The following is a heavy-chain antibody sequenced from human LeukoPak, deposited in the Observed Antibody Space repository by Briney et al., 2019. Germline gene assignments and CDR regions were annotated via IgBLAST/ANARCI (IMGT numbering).Heavy chain of an antibody. Sequence: SETLSLTCTVSGGSISSGVYYWSWIRQHPGKGLEWIGYIYYSGSTYYNPSLKSRVTISVDTSKNQFSLKLSSVTAADTAVYYCARAALDDYGDYGDFDYWGQGTLVTVSS. CDR2: IYYSGST. CDR3: ARAALDDYGDYGDFDY. J-gene: IGHJ4*02. V-gene: IGHV4-31*03. D-gene: IGHD4-17*01. CDR1: GGSISSGVYY.